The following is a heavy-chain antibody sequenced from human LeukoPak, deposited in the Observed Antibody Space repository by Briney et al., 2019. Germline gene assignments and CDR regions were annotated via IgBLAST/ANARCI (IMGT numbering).Heavy chain of an antibody. CDR3: ARLGGYSNYEAGY. Sequence: SETLSLTCAVYGGSFSGYYWGWIRQPPGKGLEWIGTIFYTGNTYYNPSLKSRVTISVDTSTNQFSLTLSSVTAADTAVYYCARLGGYSNYEAGYWGQGTLVTVSS. CDR2: IFYTGNT. D-gene: IGHD4-11*01. J-gene: IGHJ4*02. V-gene: IGHV4-34*12. CDR1: GGSFSGYY.